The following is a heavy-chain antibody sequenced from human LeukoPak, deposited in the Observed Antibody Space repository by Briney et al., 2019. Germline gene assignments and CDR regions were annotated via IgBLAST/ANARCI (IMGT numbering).Heavy chain of an antibody. D-gene: IGHD6-13*01. V-gene: IGHV4-34*01. CDR2: INHSGST. CDR1: GGSFSGYY. CDR3: ARAIMSRRYSSSTDAFDI. J-gene: IGHJ3*02. Sequence: PSETLSLTCAVYGGSFSGYYWSWIRQPPGKGLEWTGEINHSGSTNYNPSLKSRVTISVDTSKNQFSLKLSSVTAADTAVYYCARAIMSRRYSSSTDAFDIWGQGTMVTVSS.